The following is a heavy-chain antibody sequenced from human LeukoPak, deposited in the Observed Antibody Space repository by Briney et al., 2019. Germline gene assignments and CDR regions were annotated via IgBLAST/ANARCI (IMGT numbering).Heavy chain of an antibody. CDR3: ARAPLTALSGDY. Sequence: SETLSLTCTVSGGSISSYYWNWIRQPPGKGLEWIGYIYYSGSTNYNPSLKSRVTISVDTSKNQFSLKLSSVTAADTAVYYCARAPLTALSGDYWGQGTLVTVSS. CDR1: GGSISSYY. V-gene: IGHV4-59*01. CDR2: IYYSGST. J-gene: IGHJ4*02. D-gene: IGHD2-21*02.